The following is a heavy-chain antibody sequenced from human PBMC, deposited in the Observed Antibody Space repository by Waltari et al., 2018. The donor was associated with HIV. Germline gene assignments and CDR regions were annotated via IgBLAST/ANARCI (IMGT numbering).Heavy chain of an antibody. V-gene: IGHV3-7*01. CDR3: ASPSIRAGMDV. D-gene: IGHD2-2*02. CDR1: GFTFRNFW. Sequence: EVKLVESGGGLVQPGGSLRLSCAASGFTFRNFWMSWVRQAPGKGLEWLANIKQDGSEKYYVDSVKGRFTISRDNAKNSLYLQMNSLRAEDTAVYYCASPSIRAGMDVWGQGTTVTVSS. CDR2: IKQDGSEK. J-gene: IGHJ6*02.